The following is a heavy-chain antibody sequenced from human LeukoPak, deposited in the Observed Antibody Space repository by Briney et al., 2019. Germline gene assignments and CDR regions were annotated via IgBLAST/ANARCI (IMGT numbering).Heavy chain of an antibody. D-gene: IGHD6-13*01. J-gene: IGHJ6*02. Sequence: GSLRLSCAASGFTFSNAWMSWVRQPPGKGLEWIGSIYYSGSTYYNPSLKSRVTISVDTSKNQFSLKLSSVTAADTAVYYCAVKQLVRGYGMDVWGQGTTVTVSS. V-gene: IGHV4-38-2*01. CDR2: IYYSGST. CDR3: AVKQLVRGYGMDV. CDR1: GFTFSNAW.